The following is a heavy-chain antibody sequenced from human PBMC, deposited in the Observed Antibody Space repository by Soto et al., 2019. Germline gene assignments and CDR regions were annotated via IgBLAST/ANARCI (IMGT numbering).Heavy chain of an antibody. J-gene: IGHJ3*02. CDR3: ARQVEIVQLERRGAFDI. V-gene: IGHV4-39*01. CDR2: IYYSGST. D-gene: IGHD1-1*01. CDR1: GGSISSSSYY. Sequence: SETLSLTCTVSGGSISSSSYYWGWIRQPPGKGLEWIGRIYYSGSTYYNPSLKSRVTISVDTSKNQFSLKLSSVTAADTAVYYCARQVEIVQLERRGAFDIWGQGTMVTVSS.